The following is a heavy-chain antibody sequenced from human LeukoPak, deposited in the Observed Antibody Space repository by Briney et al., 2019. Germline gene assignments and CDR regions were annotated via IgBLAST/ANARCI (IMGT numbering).Heavy chain of an antibody. CDR3: AKGSGGYSGYDFYFDS. J-gene: IGHJ4*02. V-gene: IGHV3-23*01. CDR2: ISGSGGDT. Sequence: QSGGSLRLSCAASGFAFGNYAVSWVRQAPGKGLEWVSGISGSGGDTYHADSVNGRFTISRDNSKNTLYMQMNSLRPEDTAVYFCAKGSGGYSGYDFYFDSWGQGTLVTVSS. CDR1: GFAFGNYA. D-gene: IGHD5-12*01.